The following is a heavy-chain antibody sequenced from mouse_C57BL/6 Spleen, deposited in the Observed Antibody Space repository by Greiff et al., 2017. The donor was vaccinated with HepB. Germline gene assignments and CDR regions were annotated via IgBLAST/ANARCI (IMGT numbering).Heavy chain of an antibody. CDR3: AREDYDSSYVLGY. V-gene: IGHV1-82*01. CDR1: GYAFSSSW. J-gene: IGHJ2*01. CDR2: IYPGDGAT. D-gene: IGHD1-1*01. Sequence: VMLVESGPELVKPGASVKISCKASGYAFSSSWMNWVKQRPGKGLEWIGRIYPGDGATNYNGKFKGKATLTADKSSSTAYMQLSSLTSEDSAVYFCAREDYDSSYVLGYWGKGTTVTVSS.